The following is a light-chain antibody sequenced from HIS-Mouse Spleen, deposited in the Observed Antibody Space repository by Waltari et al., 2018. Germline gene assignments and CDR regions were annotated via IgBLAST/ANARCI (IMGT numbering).Light chain of an antibody. CDR3: SSYTSSSTLV. CDR1: SSDVGGYNY. J-gene: IGLJ1*01. CDR2: DVS. V-gene: IGLV2-14*03. Sequence: QSALIQPASVSGSPGQSVTISSTGTSSDVGGYNYVSWYQQHPGKAPKLMIYDVSNRPSGVSNRFSGSKSGNTASLTISGLQAEDEADYYCSSYTSSSTLVFGTGTKVTVL.